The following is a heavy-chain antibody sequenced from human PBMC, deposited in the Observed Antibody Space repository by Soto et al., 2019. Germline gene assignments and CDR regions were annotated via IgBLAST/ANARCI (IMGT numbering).Heavy chain of an antibody. V-gene: IGHV4-4*02. CDR2: ISLNGDI. D-gene: IGHD2-8*02. CDR1: GGSITSGHW. CDR3: STRETRTGGPV. J-gene: IGHJ3*01. Sequence: QVQLQESGPGLVESSGTLSLTCAVYGGSITSGHWWAWVRQSPGKGLEWIGEISLNGDINYSPSLRSRVTVSMDMSRSHLSLRLTSGTAADTDVYYCSTRETRTGGPVCGPGTMVTVS.